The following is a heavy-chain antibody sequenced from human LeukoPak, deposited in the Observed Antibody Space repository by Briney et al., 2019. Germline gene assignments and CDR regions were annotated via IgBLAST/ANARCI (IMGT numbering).Heavy chain of an antibody. V-gene: IGHV3-30*02. CDR1: GFTFSSYG. J-gene: IGHJ3*02. D-gene: IGHD1-26*01. CDR2: IRYDGSNK. Sequence: SGGSLRLSCAASGFTFSSYGMHWVRQAPGKGLEWVAFIRYDGSNKYYADSVKGRFTISRDNSKNTLYLQMNSLRAEDTAVYYCAKGRAPAVRGPVGATHAFDIWGQGTMVTVSS. CDR3: AKGRAPAVRGPVGATHAFDI.